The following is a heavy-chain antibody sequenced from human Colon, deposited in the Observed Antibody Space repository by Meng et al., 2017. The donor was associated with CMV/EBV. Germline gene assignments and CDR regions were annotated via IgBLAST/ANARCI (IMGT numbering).Heavy chain of an antibody. Sequence: GGSLRLSCAASGFSFSSYSMNWVRQAPGKGLEWVSSISSGSSYINYADSVKGRFTISRDNAKNSLYLQMNSLRAEDTAVYYCASGGITDYFDYWGQGTLVTVSS. J-gene: IGHJ4*02. CDR2: ISSGSSYI. CDR1: GFSFSSYS. V-gene: IGHV3-21*01. CDR3: ASGGITDYFDY. D-gene: IGHD3-10*01.